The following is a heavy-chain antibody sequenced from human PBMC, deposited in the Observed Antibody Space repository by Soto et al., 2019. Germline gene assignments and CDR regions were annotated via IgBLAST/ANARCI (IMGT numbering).Heavy chain of an antibody. Sequence: QVQLVQSGAEVKKPGSSVKVSCKAIGGAISSYAISWVRQAPGQGLEWMGGIIPVSGTTTYAQKFQARVTITADESTTTAYMELSSLRSEDTAVYYGARGPAVDVGPTDVDYWGQGTPVTVSP. V-gene: IGHV1-69*01. D-gene: IGHD1-26*01. CDR3: ARGPAVDVGPTDVDY. CDR1: GGAISSYA. CDR2: IIPVSGTT. J-gene: IGHJ4*02.